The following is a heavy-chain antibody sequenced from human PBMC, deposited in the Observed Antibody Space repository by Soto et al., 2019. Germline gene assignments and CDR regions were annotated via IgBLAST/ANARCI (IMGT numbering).Heavy chain of an antibody. Sequence: EVQLVQSGGGLVQPGESLRLSCVTSGFTFDDYAMHWVRQRPGKGLEWVSGICWNSGSLVYADSVKGRFTIARENANNSLYQQMDSLSVEDTALYYCARVWGCRWFDCWGQGTLVTVSS. J-gene: IGHJ4*02. CDR3: ARVWGCRWFDC. CDR1: GFTFDDYA. D-gene: IGHD3-16*01. V-gene: IGHV3-9*01. CDR2: ICWNSGSL.